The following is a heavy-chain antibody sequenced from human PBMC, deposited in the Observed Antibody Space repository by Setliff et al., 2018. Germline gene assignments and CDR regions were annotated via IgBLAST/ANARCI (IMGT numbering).Heavy chain of an antibody. V-gene: IGHV1-3*01. D-gene: IGHD2-8*02. Sequence: ASVKVSCKASGYTFSSNAFHWVRQAPGQTLEWMGWIHAGSSNTLYSQRFQDRITISRDTSATTVHMELSSLRSDDTAVYYCARMSTSGPHYDYWGQGTLVTVSS. CDR1: GYTFSSNA. J-gene: IGHJ4*02. CDR3: ARMSTSGPHYDY. CDR2: IHAGSSNT.